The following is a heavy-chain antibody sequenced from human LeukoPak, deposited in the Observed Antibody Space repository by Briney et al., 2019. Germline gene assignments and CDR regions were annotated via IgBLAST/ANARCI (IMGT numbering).Heavy chain of an antibody. V-gene: IGHV4-61*02. CDR3: ARLRGCGEPHNDWFDP. CDR1: GGSLSSGSYY. Sequence: SQTLSLTCTVSGGSLSSGSYYWSWIRQPAGKGLEWIGRIYTSGSTNYNPSLKSRVTISVDTSKNQFSLKLSSVTAADTAVYYCARLRGCGEPHNDWFDPWGQGTLVTVSS. D-gene: IGHD3-10*01. CDR2: IYTSGST. J-gene: IGHJ5*02.